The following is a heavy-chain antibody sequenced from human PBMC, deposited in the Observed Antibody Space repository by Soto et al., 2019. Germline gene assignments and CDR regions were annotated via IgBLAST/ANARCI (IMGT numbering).Heavy chain of an antibody. V-gene: IGHV1-2*02. CDR1: GYTFTGYY. Sequence: QVHLVQSGAEVKKPGASVKVSCKASGYTFTGYYVQWVRQAPGQGLEWVGWINPNSGGTNSAQKFQGRVTMTRYTSISTACMELRRLGSDETAVYYCARLYCRAGRCHSGTWGQGTLVTVSA. CDR3: ARLYCRAGRCHSGT. CDR2: INPNSGGT. J-gene: IGHJ5*02. D-gene: IGHD2-15*01.